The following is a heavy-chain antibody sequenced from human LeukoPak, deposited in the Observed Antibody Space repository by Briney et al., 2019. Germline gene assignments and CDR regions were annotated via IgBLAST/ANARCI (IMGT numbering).Heavy chain of an antibody. D-gene: IGHD2-2*03. CDR1: GGSIFSSIYY. CDR2: IYYSGST. Sequence: SGTLSLTCIVSGGSIFSSIYYWGWIRLPPGKGLGWIGSIYYSGSTYYNPSLKSRVTISVDMPKNQFSLNLSSVTAADTPIYYCARVGVLIGYWTSRGCPEFDPLGQGTLVTVSS. J-gene: IGHJ5*02. V-gene: IGHV4-39*07. CDR3: ARVGVLIGYWTSRGCPEFDP.